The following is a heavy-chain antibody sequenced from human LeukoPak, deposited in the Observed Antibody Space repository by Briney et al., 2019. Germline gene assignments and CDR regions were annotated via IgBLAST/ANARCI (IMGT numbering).Heavy chain of an antibody. J-gene: IGHJ4*02. CDR1: GISVSYGGYC. CDR3: ARAPNNSGFGESYFDY. CDR2: ICRGGKS. Sequence: SETLSLTCSVSGISVSYGGYCWSWIRQAPAKGLEWIGYICRGGKSDYNPSLKSRVTISIDKSKNQFSLKLSSVTAADTAVYYCARAPNNSGFGESYFDYWGQGTLVTVSS. V-gene: IGHV4-30-2*01. D-gene: IGHD3-10*01.